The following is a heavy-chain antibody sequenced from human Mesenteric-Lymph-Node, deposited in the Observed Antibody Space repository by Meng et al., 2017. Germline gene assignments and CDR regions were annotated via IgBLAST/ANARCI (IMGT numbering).Heavy chain of an antibody. CDR3: ARDYARHAFDI. CDR2: ISPNTGDT. CDR1: GYSFTAHS. D-gene: IGHD2-2*01. Sequence: ASVKVSCKASGYSFTAHSLHWVRQAPRQGPEWMGWISPNTGDTNYAQKFQGRVTMTRDTSISTVYMELSSLRSEDTAVYYCARDYARHAFDIWGQGTMVTVSS. V-gene: IGHV1-2*02. J-gene: IGHJ3*02.